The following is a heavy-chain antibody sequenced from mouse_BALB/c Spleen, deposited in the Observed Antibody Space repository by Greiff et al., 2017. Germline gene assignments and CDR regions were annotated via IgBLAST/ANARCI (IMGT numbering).Heavy chain of an antibody. CDR1: GYTFTSSW. Sequence: VQLQQPGSVLVRPGASVTLSCTASGYTFTSSWMHWAKQRPGQGLEWIGEIHPNSGNTNYNENFKGTATLTVDTSSSTAYVDLSSLTSEDSAVVYCARSQRYDAMDYWGQGTSVTVSS. CDR3: ARSQRYDAMDY. CDR2: IHPNSGNT. J-gene: IGHJ4*01. V-gene: IGHV1S130*01.